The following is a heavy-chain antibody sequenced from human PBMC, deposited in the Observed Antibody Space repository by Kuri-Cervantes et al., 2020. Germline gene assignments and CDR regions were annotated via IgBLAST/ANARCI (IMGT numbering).Heavy chain of an antibody. CDR1: GFTFSSYD. V-gene: IGHV3-13*01. CDR3: ARARGYTYDY. D-gene: IGHD5-18*01. CDR2: IGTAGDT. J-gene: IGHJ4*02. Sequence: GGSLRLSCAASGFTFSSYDMHWVRQATGKGLEWVSGIGTAGDTYYPGSVKGRFTISRENGKNSLYLQMNSLRAGDTAVYYCARARGYTYDYWGQGTLVTVSS.